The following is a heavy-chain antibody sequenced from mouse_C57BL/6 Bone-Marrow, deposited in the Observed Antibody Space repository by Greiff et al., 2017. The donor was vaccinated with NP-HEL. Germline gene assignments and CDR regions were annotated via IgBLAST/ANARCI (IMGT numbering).Heavy chain of an antibody. CDR2: IYPRDGST. J-gene: IGHJ2*01. D-gene: IGHD1-1*01. CDR1: GYTFTDHP. CDR3: ARSPLYYYGSRYFDY. Sequence: QVQLQQSDAELVKPGASVKISCKVSGYTFTDHPIHWMKQRPEQGLEWIGYIYPRDGSTKYNEKFKGKATLTADKSSSTAYMQLNSLTSEDSAVYFCARSPLYYYGSRYFDYWGQGTTLIVSS. V-gene: IGHV1-78*01.